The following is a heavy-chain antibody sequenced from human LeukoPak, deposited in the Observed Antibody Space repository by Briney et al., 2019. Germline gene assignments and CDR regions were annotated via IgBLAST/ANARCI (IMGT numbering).Heavy chain of an antibody. J-gene: IGHJ4*02. V-gene: IGHV3-33*06. CDR2: IWYDGTNK. CDR1: GFPFSSYG. CDR3: AKNYDILTGYYPNLDY. Sequence: GRSLRLSCAASGFPFSSYGIHWVRQAPGKGLEWVAVIWYDGTNKYYADSVKGRFTISRDNSNNTVYLQMNSLRAEDTAVYYCAKNYDILTGYYPNLDYWGQGTLVTVSS. D-gene: IGHD3-9*01.